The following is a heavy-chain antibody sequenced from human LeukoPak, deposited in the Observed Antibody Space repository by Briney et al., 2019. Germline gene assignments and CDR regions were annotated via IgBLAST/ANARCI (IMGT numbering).Heavy chain of an antibody. V-gene: IGHV4-34*01. Sequence: SETLSLTCAVYGGSFSGYYWSWIRQPPGKGLEWIGEINHSGSTNYNPSLKSRVTISVDTSKNQFSLKLSSVTAADTAVYYCARRGDSCTSFDYWGQGTLVTVSS. CDR3: ARRGDSCTSFDY. J-gene: IGHJ4*02. CDR1: GGSFSGYY. CDR2: INHSGST.